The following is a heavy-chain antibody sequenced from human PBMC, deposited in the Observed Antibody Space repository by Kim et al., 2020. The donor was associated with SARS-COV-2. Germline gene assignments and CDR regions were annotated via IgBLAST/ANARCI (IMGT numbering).Heavy chain of an antibody. Sequence: SETLSLTCTVSGGSISSGGYYWSWIRQHPGKGLEWIGYIYYSGSTYYNPSLKSRVTISVDTSKNQFSLKLSSVTAADTAVYYCARAGRYFDWLLPLDYWGQGTLVTVSS. CDR3: ARAGRYFDWLLPLDY. CDR2: IYYSGST. V-gene: IGHV4-31*03. J-gene: IGHJ4*02. CDR1: GGSISSGGYY. D-gene: IGHD3-9*01.